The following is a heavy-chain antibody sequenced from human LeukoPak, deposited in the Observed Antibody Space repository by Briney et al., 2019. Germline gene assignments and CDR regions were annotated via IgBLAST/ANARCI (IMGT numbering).Heavy chain of an antibody. CDR3: TRDPRRLDY. CDR1: GFTFSNYW. V-gene: IGHV3-7*03. CDR2: INQDGSEK. Sequence: GGSLRLSCAASGFTFSNYWMSWVRQAPGKGLEWVANINQDGSEKDYVDSVRGRFTISRDNAKNSLYLQMNSLRAEDTAVYYCTRDPRRLDYWGQGTLVTVSS. J-gene: IGHJ4*02.